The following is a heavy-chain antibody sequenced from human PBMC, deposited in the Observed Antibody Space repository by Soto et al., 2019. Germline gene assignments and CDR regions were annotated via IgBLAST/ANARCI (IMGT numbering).Heavy chain of an antibody. Sequence: ASVKVSCKASGYPFTSYGISWVRQAPGQGLEWMGWISAYNGNTNYAQKLQGRVTMTTDTSTSTAYMELRSLRSDDTAVYYCARDRWGDYYDSSGYYYIPHDYWGQGTLVTVSS. CDR3: ARDRWGDYYDSSGYYYIPHDY. V-gene: IGHV1-18*01. D-gene: IGHD3-22*01. CDR2: ISAYNGNT. CDR1: GYPFTSYG. J-gene: IGHJ4*02.